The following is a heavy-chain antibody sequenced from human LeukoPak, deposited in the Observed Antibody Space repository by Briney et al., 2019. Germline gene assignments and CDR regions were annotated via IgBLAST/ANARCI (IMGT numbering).Heavy chain of an antibody. CDR3: ARTRGNAFDI. CDR2: INTDGDST. Sequence: GGSLRLSCIGSGLTFSSDWMHWVRQAPGKGPVWVSRINTDGDSTVYADSVKGRFTISKDNAKNTLYLQMNSLRLEDTATYYCARTRGNAFDIWGQGTMVTVSS. CDR1: GLTFSSDW. J-gene: IGHJ3*02. D-gene: IGHD3-16*01. V-gene: IGHV3-74*01.